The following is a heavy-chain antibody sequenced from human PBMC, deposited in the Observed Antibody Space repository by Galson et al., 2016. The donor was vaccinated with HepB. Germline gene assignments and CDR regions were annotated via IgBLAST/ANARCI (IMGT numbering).Heavy chain of an antibody. CDR2: IWYHGDHK. V-gene: IGHV3-33*01. CDR1: GFNFNDSG. CDR3: ARLPTHIERGAILPDL. Sequence: LRLSCAASGFNFNDSGMHWVRQAPAKGLEWVAVIWYHGDHKDYLDSVKGRFTISRDNTKNTLYLQMDSLRVEDTAVYYCARLPTHIERGAILPDLWGQGTLVAVSS. J-gene: IGHJ5*02. D-gene: IGHD5-24*01.